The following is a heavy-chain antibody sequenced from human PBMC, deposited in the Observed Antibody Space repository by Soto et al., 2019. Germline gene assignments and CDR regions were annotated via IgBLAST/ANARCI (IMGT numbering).Heavy chain of an antibody. CDR1: GFTVSSNY. D-gene: IGHD3-3*01. Sequence: PGGSLRLSCAASGFTVSSNYMSWVRQAPGKGLEWVSVIYSGGSTYYADSVKGRFTISRHNSKNTLYLQMNSLRAEDTAVYYCARAPFGVVSHYYYYMDVWGKGTTVTVSS. V-gene: IGHV3-53*04. J-gene: IGHJ6*03. CDR2: IYSGGST. CDR3: ARAPFGVVSHYYYYMDV.